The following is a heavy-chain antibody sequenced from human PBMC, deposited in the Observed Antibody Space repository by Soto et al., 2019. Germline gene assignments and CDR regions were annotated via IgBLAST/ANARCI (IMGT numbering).Heavy chain of an antibody. CDR2: ISSSSSYI. D-gene: IGHD1-1*01. CDR1: GFTFSSYS. V-gene: IGHV3-21*01. J-gene: IGHJ4*02. CDR3: AGGWMEFDY. Sequence: EVQLVESGGGLVKPGGSLRLSCAASGFTFSSYSMNWVRQAPGKGLEWVSSISSSSSYIYYADSVKGRCTISRHNAKNSLYLQMDSLRAEYTCVYYCAGGWMEFDYWGQGTLVTVSS.